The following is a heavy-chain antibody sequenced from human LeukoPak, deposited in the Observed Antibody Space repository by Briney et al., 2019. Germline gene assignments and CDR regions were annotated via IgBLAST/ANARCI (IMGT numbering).Heavy chain of an antibody. Sequence: SETLSLTCTVSGGSISTSSYYWGWIRQPPGKGLEWNGNIYYSGSTYYNPSLRSRVTISVDTSKNQFSLKLSSVTAADTAVYYCAREPGAGTDYWGQGTLVTVSS. V-gene: IGHV4-39*07. CDR3: AREPGAGTDY. D-gene: IGHD6-13*01. J-gene: IGHJ4*02. CDR1: GGSISTSSYY. CDR2: IYYSGST.